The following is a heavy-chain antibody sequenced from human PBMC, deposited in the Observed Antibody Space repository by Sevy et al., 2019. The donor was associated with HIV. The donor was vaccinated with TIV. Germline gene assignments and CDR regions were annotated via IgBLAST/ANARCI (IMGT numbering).Heavy chain of an antibody. J-gene: IGHJ4*02. CDR1: GFTFDDYA. V-gene: IGHV3-9*01. CDR2: ISWNSGSK. CDR3: AKDSWSGSYFGNFDY. Sequence: GGSLRLSCAVSGFTFDDYAMHWVRQAPGKGLEWVSGISWNSGSKAYADSVKGRFTISRDNAKNSLYLQMNNLRAGDTALYYCAKDSWSGSYFGNFDYWGQGTLVTVSS. D-gene: IGHD1-26*01.